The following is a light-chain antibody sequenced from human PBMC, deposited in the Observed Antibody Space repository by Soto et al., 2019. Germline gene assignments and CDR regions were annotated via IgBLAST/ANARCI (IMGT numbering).Light chain of an antibody. CDR3: CSYAGNSNYV. J-gene: IGLJ1*01. CDR1: SSEVGGYNY. V-gene: IGLV2-8*01. CDR2: EVT. Sequence: QSVLTQPPSASGSPGQSVTISCTGTSSEVGGYNYVSWYQQHPGEAPKLIIYEVTKRPSGVPDRFSGSKSGNTASLTVSGLQAEDEADYHCCSYAGNSNYVFGTGTKVTVL.